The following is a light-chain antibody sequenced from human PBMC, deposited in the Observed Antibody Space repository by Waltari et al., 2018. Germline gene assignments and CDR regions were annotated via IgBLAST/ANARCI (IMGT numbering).Light chain of an antibody. CDR1: RSNIGSHV. Sequence: QSVVTQPPSTSATPGQRVTISCSGSRSNIGSHVVVWYQQLPETAPKLLIYDNNQRPSGVPARFSGSRSGTSASLAISGLQSDDEADYYCATWDDSLNGPVFGGGTKVTVL. CDR2: DNN. CDR3: ATWDDSLNGPV. J-gene: IGLJ2*01. V-gene: IGLV1-44*01.